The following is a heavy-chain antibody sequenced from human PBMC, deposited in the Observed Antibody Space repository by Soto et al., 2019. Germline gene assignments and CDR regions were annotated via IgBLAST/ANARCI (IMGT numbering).Heavy chain of an antibody. CDR3: ARGLGTMVRGVNSTYYYYYGMDF. CDR1: GYTFSSNG. Sequence: QVQLVQSGAEVKKPGASVKVSCKASGYTFSSNGISWVRQAPGQGLEWMGWISAYNGNTNYAQKLQGRVTMTTDRSTSTAYLELRSLRSDDTAVYYCARGLGTMVRGVNSTYYYYYGMDFWGQGPAVTVSS. V-gene: IGHV1-18*04. CDR2: ISAYNGNT. J-gene: IGHJ6*02. D-gene: IGHD3-10*01.